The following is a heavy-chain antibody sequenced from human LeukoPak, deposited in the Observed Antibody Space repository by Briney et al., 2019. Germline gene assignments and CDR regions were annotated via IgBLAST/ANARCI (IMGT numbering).Heavy chain of an antibody. J-gene: IGHJ6*02. CDR2: ISGSGGST. D-gene: IGHD3-10*01. CDR1: GFTFSSYA. CDR3: AKDFSPYGSGTPV. Sequence: GGSLRLSCAASGFTFSSYAMSWVRQAPGKGLEWVSAISGSGGSTYYADSVKGRFTISRDNSKNTLYLQMNNLRAEDTAVYYCAKDFSPYGSGTPVWGQGTTVTVSS. V-gene: IGHV3-23*01.